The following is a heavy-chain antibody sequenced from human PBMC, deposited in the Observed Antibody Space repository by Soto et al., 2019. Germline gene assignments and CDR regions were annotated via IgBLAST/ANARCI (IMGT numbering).Heavy chain of an antibody. Sequence: PSETLSLTCAVYGGSFSGYYWSWIRQPPGKGLEWIGYINYSGSTNYNPSLKSRVTISVDTSKNQFSLKLSSVTAADTAVYYCARVPALYRGAAFDIWGQGTMVTVSS. D-gene: IGHD3-10*01. CDR2: INYSGST. CDR1: GGSFSGYY. CDR3: ARVPALYRGAAFDI. V-gene: IGHV4-34*01. J-gene: IGHJ3*02.